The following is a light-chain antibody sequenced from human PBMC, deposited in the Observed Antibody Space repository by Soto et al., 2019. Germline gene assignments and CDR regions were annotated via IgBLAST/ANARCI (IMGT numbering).Light chain of an antibody. J-gene: IGKJ5*01. CDR2: AAS. CDR3: QQSYSTPPIT. CDR1: QSISSY. V-gene: IGKV1-39*01. Sequence: DIQMTQSPSSLSASVGDRVTITCRASQSISSYLNWYQQKPGKAPKLLIYAASSLQSGVPSRFNGSGSGTDFTLTISSPLPEDFSTYYCQQSYSTPPITFGQGTRLEIK.